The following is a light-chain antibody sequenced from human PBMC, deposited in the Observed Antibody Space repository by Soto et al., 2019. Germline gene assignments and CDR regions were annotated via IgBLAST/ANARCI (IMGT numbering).Light chain of an antibody. CDR3: QSYDDSLSGWV. CDR1: SSNIGAGHA. V-gene: IGLV1-40*01. J-gene: IGLJ3*02. CDR2: GNS. Sequence: QSVLTQPPSVSGAPGQRVTISCTGSSSNIGAGHALHWYQHLPGAAPKLLMYGNSDRPSGVPDRFSGSKSGTSASLAITGLQPADEADSYCQSYDDSLSGWVFGGGTQLTVL.